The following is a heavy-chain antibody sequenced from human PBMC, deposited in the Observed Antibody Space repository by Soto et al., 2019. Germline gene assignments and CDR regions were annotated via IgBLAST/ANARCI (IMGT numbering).Heavy chain of an antibody. V-gene: IGHV5-51*01. J-gene: IGHJ6*02. CDR2: IYPGDSDT. CDR3: ARHLGPRSGSGSYYKHYYYYYGMDV. Sequence: GESLKISCMGSGYSFTSYWIGWVRQMPGKGLEWMGIIYPGDSDTRYSPSFQGQVTISADKSISTAYLQWSSLKASDTAMYYCARHLGPRSGSGSYYKHYYYYYGMDVWGQGTTVTVSS. CDR1: GYSFTSYW. D-gene: IGHD3-10*01.